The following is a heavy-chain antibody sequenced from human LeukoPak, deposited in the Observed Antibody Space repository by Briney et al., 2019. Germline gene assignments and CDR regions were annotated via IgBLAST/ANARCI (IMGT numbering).Heavy chain of an antibody. J-gene: IGHJ4*02. D-gene: IGHD6-25*01. CDR3: ARPPVAAPTSYFDY. Sequence: KPSENPSPSRTVSGGSSRSSTYYLGWIRHPPGKGVEWVGTIYYRGNTYYNPSLKSRITISVDTSKNQFSLNLNSVTAADTAVYYCARPPVAAPTSYFDYWGQGILVTVSS. CDR2: IYYRGNT. CDR1: GGSSRSSTYY. V-gene: IGHV4-39*01.